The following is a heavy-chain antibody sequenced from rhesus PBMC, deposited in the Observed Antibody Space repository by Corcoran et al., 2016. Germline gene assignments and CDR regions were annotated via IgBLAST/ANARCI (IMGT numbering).Heavy chain of an antibody. J-gene: IGHJ1*01. Sequence: QLQLQESGPGLVKPSETLSVTCAVSGGSISSNYWSWIRQPPGKGLEWIGRISGSGGSNDSNPSLKSRVTISPGTSKNQFSLKLMSVTAADTAVYYCARTPGCSSTYCSYAAYFEFWGQGALVTVSS. CDR1: GGSISSNY. V-gene: IGHV4-173*01. CDR2: ISGSGGSN. CDR3: ARTPGCSSTYCSYAAYFEF. D-gene: IGHD2-15*01.